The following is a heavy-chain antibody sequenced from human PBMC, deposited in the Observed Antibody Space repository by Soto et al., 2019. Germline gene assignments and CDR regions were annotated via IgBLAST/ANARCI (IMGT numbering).Heavy chain of an antibody. D-gene: IGHD6-6*01. Sequence: PGGSLRLSCAASGFNFGVFGMHWVRQAPGKGLEWLSVLSYEGSEEYYADSVRGRFTISRDNSKNTLFLQMDSLRVDDTAVYYCARDQYRTYYYYGMDVWGQGTTVTVSS. CDR2: LSYEGSEE. CDR3: ARDQYRTYYYYGMDV. V-gene: IGHV3-30*03. CDR1: GFNFGVFG. J-gene: IGHJ6*02.